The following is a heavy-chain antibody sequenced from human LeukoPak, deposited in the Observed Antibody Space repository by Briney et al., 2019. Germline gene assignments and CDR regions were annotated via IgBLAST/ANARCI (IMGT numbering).Heavy chain of an antibody. CDR1: GYTFTSYG. CDR2: ISAYNGNT. V-gene: IGHV1-18*01. D-gene: IGHD3-10*01. J-gene: IGHJ6*02. CDR3: ASQSCGSGSYLATYYYYGMDV. Sequence: ASVKVSCKASGYTFTSYGISWVRQAPGQGLEWMGWISAYNGNTNYAQKLQGRVTMTTDTSTSTAYMELRSLRSDDTAVYYCASQSCGSGSYLATYYYYGMDVWGQGTTVTVSS.